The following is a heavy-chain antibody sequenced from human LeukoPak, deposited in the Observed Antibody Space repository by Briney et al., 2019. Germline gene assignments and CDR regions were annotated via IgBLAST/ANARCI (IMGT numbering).Heavy chain of an antibody. V-gene: IGHV1-2*02. J-gene: IGHJ5*02. D-gene: IGHD6-19*01. Sequence: ASVKVSRKASGYTFTGYYMHWVRQAPGQGLEWMGWINPNSGGTNYAQKFQGRVTMTRDTSISTAYMELSRLRSDDTAVYYCARQGAGTGVGWFDPWGQGTLVTVSS. CDR3: ARQGAGTGVGWFDP. CDR2: INPNSGGT. CDR1: GYTFTGYY.